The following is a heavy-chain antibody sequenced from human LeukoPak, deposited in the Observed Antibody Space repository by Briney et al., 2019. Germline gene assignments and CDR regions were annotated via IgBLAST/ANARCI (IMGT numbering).Heavy chain of an antibody. CDR1: GGSISSYY. V-gene: IGHV4-59*12. J-gene: IGHJ3*02. CDR3: ARRAFYDFWSGYYNRDAFDI. Sequence: SETLSLTCTVSGGSISSYYWSWIRQPPGKGLEWIGYIYYSGSTNYNPSLKSRVTISVDTSKNQFSLKLSSVTAADTAVYYCARRAFYDFWSGYYNRDAFDIWGQGTMVTVSS. CDR2: IYYSGST. D-gene: IGHD3-3*01.